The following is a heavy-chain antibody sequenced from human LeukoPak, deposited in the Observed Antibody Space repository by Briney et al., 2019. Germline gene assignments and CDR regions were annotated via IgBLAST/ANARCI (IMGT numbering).Heavy chain of an antibody. CDR2: ISSSSSSYI. J-gene: IGHJ6*02. Sequence: GGSLRLSCAVSGFTFSSYSMNWVRQAPGKGLEGVSSISSSSSSYIYYADSVKGRFTISRDNAKNSLYLQMNSLRAEDTAVYYCARPYYYYGMDVWGQGTTVTVSS. V-gene: IGHV3-21*01. CDR3: ARPYYYYGMDV. CDR1: GFTFSSYS.